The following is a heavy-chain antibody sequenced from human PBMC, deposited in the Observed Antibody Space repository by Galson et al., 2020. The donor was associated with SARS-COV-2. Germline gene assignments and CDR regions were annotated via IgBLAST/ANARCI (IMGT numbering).Heavy chain of an antibody. V-gene: IGHV3-74*01. CDR3: TATRAY. J-gene: IGHJ4*02. CDR2: INSEGNST. Sequence: GESLKISCTASGFTFSNFWKHWVRQAPGKGLEWVSRINSEGNSTSYADSVKGRFTISRDNAKNTLYLQMNSLRAEDTAVYYCTATRAYWGQGTLVTVSS. D-gene: IGHD1-26*01. CDR1: GFTFSNFW.